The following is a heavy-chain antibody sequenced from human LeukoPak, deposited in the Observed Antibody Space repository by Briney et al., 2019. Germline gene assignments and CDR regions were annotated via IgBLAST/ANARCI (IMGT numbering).Heavy chain of an antibody. CDR1: GGSISSSSYY. J-gene: IGHJ5*02. D-gene: IGHD3-10*01. CDR3: ARGLSVNFHFGELLWGYNWFDP. V-gene: IGHV4-39*07. Sequence: PSETLSLTCTVSGGSISSSSYYWGWIRQPPGKGLEWIGSIYYSGSTYYNPSLKSRVTISVDTSKNQFSLKLSSVTAADTAVYYCARGLSVNFHFGELLWGYNWFDPWGQGTLVTVSS. CDR2: IYYSGST.